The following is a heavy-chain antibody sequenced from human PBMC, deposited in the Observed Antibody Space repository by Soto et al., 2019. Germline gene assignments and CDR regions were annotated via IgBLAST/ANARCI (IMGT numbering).Heavy chain of an antibody. CDR1: GFSLSDSA. Sequence: GSLRLSCVVSGFSLSDSAIHWLRQASGKGLEWVGRVRSKTQNYATEFAASVRGRFTISRDESKKTIYLHMSGLKTEDTAVYYCTRHTVDYWGQGTPVTVSS. D-gene: IGHD4-4*01. CDR3: TRHTVDY. J-gene: IGHJ4*02. V-gene: IGHV3-73*01. CDR2: VRSKTQNYAT.